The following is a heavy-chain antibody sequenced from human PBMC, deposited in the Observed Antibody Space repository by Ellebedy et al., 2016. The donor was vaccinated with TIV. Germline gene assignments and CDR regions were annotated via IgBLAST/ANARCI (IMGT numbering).Heavy chain of an antibody. V-gene: IGHV4-34*01. J-gene: IGHJ4*02. Sequence: SETLSLXCSVSGGSISSYYWSWIRQPPGKGLEWIGEINHSGSTSYNPSLKSRVTISVDTSKNQFSLKLSSVTAADTAVYSCARGRRYYDSSGYYLDYWGQGTKVTVSS. CDR2: INHSGST. CDR3: ARGRRYYDSSGYYLDY. D-gene: IGHD3-22*01. CDR1: GGSISSYY.